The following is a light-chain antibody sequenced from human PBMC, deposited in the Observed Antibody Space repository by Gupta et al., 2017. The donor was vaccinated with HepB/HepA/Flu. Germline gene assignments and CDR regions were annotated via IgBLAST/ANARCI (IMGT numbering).Light chain of an antibody. V-gene: IGKV1-39*01. CDR3: QQSDSTPST. CDR1: QSISSY. J-gene: IGKJ4*02. CDR2: AAS. Sequence: DIQMTQSPSSLSASVGDRVTITCRASQSISSYLNWYQQKPGKAPKLLIYAASSLQSGVPSRFSGSGSGTDFTLTISSLQPEDVATYYCQQSDSTPSTFGGGTKVEIK.